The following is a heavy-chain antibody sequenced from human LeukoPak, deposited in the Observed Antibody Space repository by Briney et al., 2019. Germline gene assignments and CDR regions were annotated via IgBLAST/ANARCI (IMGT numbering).Heavy chain of an antibody. CDR2: INQDGSET. D-gene: IGHD3-3*01. CDR1: GFIFNNYC. Sequence: GGSLRLSCTASGFIFNNYCMSCVREAPGEGLEGVANINQDGSETDFVHSLKGRFTISTDNAKRSLFLQIDSLRADETAVYYCARERDLLDSWRGYYNTENDYWGQRPLVTVPS. V-gene: IGHV3-7*01. J-gene: IGHJ4*02. CDR3: ARERDLLDSWRGYYNTENDY.